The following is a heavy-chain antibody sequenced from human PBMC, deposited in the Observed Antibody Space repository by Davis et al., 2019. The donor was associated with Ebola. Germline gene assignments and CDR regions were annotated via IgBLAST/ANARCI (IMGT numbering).Heavy chain of an antibody. CDR1: ASTSSSYG. Sequence: GRSLRPSCAPSASTSSSYGRHWVGPAPGQGREWSAVIRYDGTTKYYAHSGKGRFTIPRDNSKNTLYLQMNILRAEDTAVYYCAKGIRFLEWTIIYYYYGMDVWGQGTTVTVSS. J-gene: IGHJ6*02. CDR3: AKGIRFLEWTIIYYYYGMDV. V-gene: IGHV3-30*02. D-gene: IGHD3-3*01. CDR2: IRYDGTTK.